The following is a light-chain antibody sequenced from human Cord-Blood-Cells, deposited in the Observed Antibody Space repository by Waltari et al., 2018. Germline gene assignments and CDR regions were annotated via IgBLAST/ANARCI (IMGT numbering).Light chain of an antibody. V-gene: IGLV2-23*01. CDR2: EGS. CDR3: CSYAGSSTWV. J-gene: IGLJ3*02. CDR1: SSDVGSYNL. Sequence: QSALTQPASVSGSPGQSITISCTGTSSDVGSYNLVSWYQQHPGKAPKLVIYEGSNRPSAVSNRFSGYKSGHTAYLTMPGLQAEDEADYYCCSYAGSSTWVFGGGTKLTVL.